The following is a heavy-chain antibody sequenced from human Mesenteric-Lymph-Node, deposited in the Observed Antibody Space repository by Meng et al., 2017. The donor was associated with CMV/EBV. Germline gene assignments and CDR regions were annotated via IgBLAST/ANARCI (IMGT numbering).Heavy chain of an antibody. Sequence: GESLKISCAASGFTFSSYAMHWVRQAPGKGLEWVAVISYDGSNKYYADSVKGRFTISRDNSKNTLYLQMNSLRAEDTALYYCARVIATPYFYYGMDVWGQGTTVTVSS. CDR3: ARVIATPYFYYGMDV. CDR2: ISYDGSNK. V-gene: IGHV3-30-3*01. CDR1: GFTFSSYA. J-gene: IGHJ6*02. D-gene: IGHD1-26*01.